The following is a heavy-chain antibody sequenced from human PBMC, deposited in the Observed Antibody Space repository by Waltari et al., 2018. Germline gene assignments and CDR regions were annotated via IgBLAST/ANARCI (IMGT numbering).Heavy chain of an antibody. CDR3: ASGGYQYDAFDI. V-gene: IGHV3-11*01. CDR1: GFTFSDYY. J-gene: IGHJ3*02. CDR2: SSSSGSTL. Sequence: QVQLVESGGGLVKPGGSLRLSCAASGFTFSDYYMSWIRQAPGGGLCWVSYSSSSGSTLYYADSVKGRFSIARDNAKNSLYLQMNSLRAEDTAVYYCASGGYQYDAFDIWGQGTMVTVSS. D-gene: IGHD6-25*01.